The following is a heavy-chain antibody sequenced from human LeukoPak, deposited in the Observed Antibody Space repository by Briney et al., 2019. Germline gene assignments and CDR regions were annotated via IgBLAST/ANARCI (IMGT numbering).Heavy chain of an antibody. CDR3: GSSEIFDY. Sequence: SETLSLTCAVYGGSFSGYYWSWIRQPPGKGLEWIGEINHSGSTNYNPSLKSRVTISVDTSKNQFSLKLSSVTAADTAVYYCGSSEIFDYWGQGTLVTVSS. CDR1: GGSFSGYY. J-gene: IGHJ4*02. D-gene: IGHD6-19*01. CDR2: INHSGST. V-gene: IGHV4-34*01.